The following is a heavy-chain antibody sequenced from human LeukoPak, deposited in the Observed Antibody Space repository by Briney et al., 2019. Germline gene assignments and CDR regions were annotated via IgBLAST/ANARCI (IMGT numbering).Heavy chain of an antibody. D-gene: IGHD1-26*01. J-gene: IGHJ4*02. CDR1: GFIVSNNF. Sequence: PGGSLRLSCAASGFIVSNNFMSWVRQAPGKGLEWVSVLYSAGSTFYVDSVKGRFTISRDNSKNMLFLQMNSLRVEDTAIYYCARSPWDGIRGVGLDYLDYWGRGTLVTVSS. CDR2: LYSAGST. V-gene: IGHV3-53*01. CDR3: ARSPWDGIRGVGLDYLDY.